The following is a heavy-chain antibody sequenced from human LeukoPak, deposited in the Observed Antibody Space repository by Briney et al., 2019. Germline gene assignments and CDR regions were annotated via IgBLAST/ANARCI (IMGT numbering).Heavy chain of an antibody. J-gene: IGHJ4*02. D-gene: IGHD3-9*01. V-gene: IGHV3-7*01. CDR1: GFTFSNFW. CDR3: AREDILTGYVADLDY. CDR2: IKQDGSEN. Sequence: GGSLRLSCAASGFTFSNFWMSRVRQAPGKGLEWVANIKQDGSENYYVDSVRGRFTISRDNAKKSLYLQMNSLRAEDTAVYYCAREDILTGYVADLDYWGQGTEVTVSS.